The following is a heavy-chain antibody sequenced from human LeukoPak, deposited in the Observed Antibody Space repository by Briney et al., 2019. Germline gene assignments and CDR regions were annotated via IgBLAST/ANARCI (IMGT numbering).Heavy chain of an antibody. Sequence: ASVKVSCKASGYTFTTYGISWVGQAPGQGLEWMGWVSDNNGNTNYAQKLQGRFTMTTDTSTNTAYMELRSLRSDDTAVYYCARDFYHSGTNWYDVFDVWGQGTMVTVSS. CDR1: GYTFTTYG. D-gene: IGHD1-1*01. CDR3: ARDFYHSGTNWYDVFDV. CDR2: VSDNNGNT. J-gene: IGHJ3*01. V-gene: IGHV1-18*01.